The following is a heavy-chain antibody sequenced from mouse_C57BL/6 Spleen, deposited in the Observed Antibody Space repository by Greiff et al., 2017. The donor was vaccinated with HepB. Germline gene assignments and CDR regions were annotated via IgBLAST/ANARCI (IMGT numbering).Heavy chain of an antibody. D-gene: IGHD2-3*01. CDR1: GYTFTTYP. Sequence: VQLQQSGAELVKPGASVKMSCKASGYTFTTYPIEWMKQNHGKSLEWIGNFHPYNDDTKYNEKFKGKATLTVDKSSSTVYLELSRLPSDDSAVYYCEGCGYYEGYYAMDYWGQGTSVTVSS. V-gene: IGHV1-47*01. J-gene: IGHJ4*01. CDR2: FHPYNDDT. CDR3: EGCGYYEGYYAMDY.